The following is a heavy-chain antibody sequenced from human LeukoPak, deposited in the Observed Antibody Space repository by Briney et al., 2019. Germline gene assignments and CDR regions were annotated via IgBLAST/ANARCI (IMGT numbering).Heavy chain of an antibody. Sequence: PGGSLRLSCAASGFTVSSNYMSWVRQAPGKGLEWVSVIYSGGSTYYADSVKGRFTISRDNSKNTLYLQMNSLRAEDTAVYYCAKAPYYYDSSGYSDYWGQGTLVTVSS. CDR3: AKAPYYYDSSGYSDY. V-gene: IGHV3-53*01. J-gene: IGHJ4*02. CDR1: GFTVSSNY. D-gene: IGHD3-22*01. CDR2: IYSGGST.